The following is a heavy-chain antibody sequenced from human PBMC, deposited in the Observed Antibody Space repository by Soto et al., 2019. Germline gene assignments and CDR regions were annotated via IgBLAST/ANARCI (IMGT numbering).Heavy chain of an antibody. CDR2: IWYDGSNK. CDR3: ASSHITIFESGAFDI. Sequence: GGSLRLSCAASGFTFSSYGMHWVRQAPGKGLEWVAVIWYDGSNKYYADSGKGRFTISRDNSKNTLYLQMNSLRAEDTAVYYCASSHITIFESGAFDIWGQGTMVTVSS. J-gene: IGHJ3*02. CDR1: GFTFSSYG. V-gene: IGHV3-33*01. D-gene: IGHD3-3*01.